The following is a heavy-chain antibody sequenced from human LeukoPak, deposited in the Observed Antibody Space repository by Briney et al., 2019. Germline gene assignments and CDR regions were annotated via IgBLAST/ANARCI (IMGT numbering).Heavy chain of an antibody. V-gene: IGHV3-23*01. CDR2: ISGSGGNT. CDR3: LRDLNWSLDQ. J-gene: IGHJ4*02. D-gene: IGHD1-20*01. Sequence: GGSLRLSCAASGFTFSSYAMSWVRQTPGKGLEWVSTISGSGGNTYYGDSVKGRFTISRDNAKNTLYLQMNSLRAEDTAVYYCLRDLNWSLDQWGQGTLVTVSS. CDR1: GFTFSSYA.